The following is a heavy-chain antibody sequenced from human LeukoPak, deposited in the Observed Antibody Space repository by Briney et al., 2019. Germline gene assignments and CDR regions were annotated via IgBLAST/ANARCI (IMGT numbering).Heavy chain of an antibody. J-gene: IGHJ3*02. D-gene: IGHD3-10*01. CDR3: ARRPLLRGQHQPKLSLKGYAFDI. Sequence: KPSETLSLTCAVYGGSFSGYYWSWIRQPPAKGQEWIGEINHSGSTSYNPSLKSRVTISVDTSKNQFSLKLSPVTAADTAVYYCARRPLLRGQHQPKLSLKGYAFDIWGQGTMVTVSS. V-gene: IGHV4-34*01. CDR2: INHSGST. CDR1: GGSFSGYY.